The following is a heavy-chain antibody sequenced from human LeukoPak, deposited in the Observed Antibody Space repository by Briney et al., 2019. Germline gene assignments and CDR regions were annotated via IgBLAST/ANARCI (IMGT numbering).Heavy chain of an antibody. D-gene: IGHD2-15*01. CDR2: IYSGGST. CDR1: GLTFSTFSRYA. J-gene: IGHJ3*02. V-gene: IGHV3-66*01. CDR3: ARDLCSGGSCPDDAFDI. Sequence: GGSLRLSCAASGLTFSTFSRYAMDWVRQAPGKGLEWVSVIYSGGSTYYADSVKGRFTISRDNSKNTLYLQMNSLRAEDTAVYYCARDLCSGGSCPDDAFDIWGQGTMVTVSS.